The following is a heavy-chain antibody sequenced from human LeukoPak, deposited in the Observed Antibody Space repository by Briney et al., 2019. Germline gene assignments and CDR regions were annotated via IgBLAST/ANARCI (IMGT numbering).Heavy chain of an antibody. Sequence: GGSLRLSCAASGFTFSSYWMHWVRQAPGKGLGWVSRINSDGSSTSYADSVKGRFTISRDNAKNTLYLQMNSLRAEDTAVYYCAGFWGYYYGMDVWGQGTTVTVSS. CDR1: GFTFSSYW. CDR3: AGFWGYYYGMDV. V-gene: IGHV3-74*01. CDR2: INSDGSST. D-gene: IGHD3-16*01. J-gene: IGHJ6*02.